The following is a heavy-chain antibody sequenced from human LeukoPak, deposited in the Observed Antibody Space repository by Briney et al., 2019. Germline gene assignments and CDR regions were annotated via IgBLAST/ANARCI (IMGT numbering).Heavy chain of an antibody. CDR2: IYSSGTT. CDR3: ASGSSGYDP. V-gene: IGHV4-4*07. Sequence: PSETLSLTCTVSGGSISNYYWSWIRQPAGKGLEWIGRIYSSGTTIYSPSLKSRVTMSVDASKNQFSLKLSSVTAADTAVYFCASGSSGYDPWGRGTLVTVSS. J-gene: IGHJ5*02. D-gene: IGHD5-12*01. CDR1: GGSISNYY.